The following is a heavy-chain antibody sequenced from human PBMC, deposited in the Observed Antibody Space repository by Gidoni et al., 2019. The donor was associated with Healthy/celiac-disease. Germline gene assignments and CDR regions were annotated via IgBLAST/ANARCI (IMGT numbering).Heavy chain of an antibody. J-gene: IGHJ4*02. V-gene: IGHV1-18*01. CDR1: GYTFPSYG. Sequence: QVQLVQXXXEVKKPGASVKVSCKASGYTFPSYGISWGRQAPGQGLEWMGWISAYNGNTNYAQKLQGRVTMTTDTSTSTAYMELRSLRSDDTAVYYCARVEWELLLTPILDYWGQGTLVTVSS. CDR3: ARVEWELLLTPILDY. D-gene: IGHD1-26*01. CDR2: ISAYNGNT.